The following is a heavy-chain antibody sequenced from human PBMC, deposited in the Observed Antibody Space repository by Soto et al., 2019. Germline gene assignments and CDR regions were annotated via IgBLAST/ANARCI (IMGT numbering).Heavy chain of an antibody. J-gene: IGHJ4*02. CDR2: IYYGGST. D-gene: IGHD7-27*01. CDR1: GDSISTDY. CDR3: AKNWNWGSLVH. Sequence: SSETLSLTCTVSGDSISTDYWSWIRQSPGKGLEWIGFIYYGGSTNYNPSLKSRVTISVDTPKNQFPLKLSSVTAADTAVYYCAKNWNWGSLVHWGQGTLVTVSS. V-gene: IGHV4-59*08.